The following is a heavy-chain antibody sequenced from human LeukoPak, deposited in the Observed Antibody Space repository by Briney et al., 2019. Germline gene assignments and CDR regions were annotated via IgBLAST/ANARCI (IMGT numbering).Heavy chain of an antibody. V-gene: IGHV3-48*04. CDR1: GFNVSYYS. J-gene: IGHJ4*02. D-gene: IGHD3-16*01. CDR2: ISFSNSTL. CDR3: AGGGARSFEY. Sequence: GGSLRLSCAASGFNVSYYSMNWVRQPPGKGLEWVSYISFSNSTLYYADSVRGRFTISRDNAKNSVSLQMNSLRADDTAVYYCAGGGARSFEYWGEGILVTVSS.